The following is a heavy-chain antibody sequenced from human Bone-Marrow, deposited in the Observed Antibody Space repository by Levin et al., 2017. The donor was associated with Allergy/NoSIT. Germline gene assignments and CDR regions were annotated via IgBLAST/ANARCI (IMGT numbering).Heavy chain of an antibody. D-gene: IGHD3-3*01. Sequence: PGESLKISCKASGYTFTGYYMHWVRQAPGQGLEWMGWINPNSGGTNYAQKFQGRVTMTRDTSISTAYMELSRLRSDDTAVYYCAREDDFWSGGFDYWGQGTLVTVSS. CDR1: GYTFTGYY. V-gene: IGHV1-2*02. CDR3: AREDDFWSGGFDY. CDR2: INPNSGGT. J-gene: IGHJ4*02.